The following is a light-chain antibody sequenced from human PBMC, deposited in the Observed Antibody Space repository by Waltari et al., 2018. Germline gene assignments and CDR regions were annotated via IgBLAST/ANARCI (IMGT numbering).Light chain of an antibody. J-gene: IGKJ2*01. CDR2: LAS. CDR3: QQYSTSSLYT. V-gene: IGKV1-5*03. Sequence: DIQLTPSPSTLSASVGDSVPITCRASQSVSRWLAWYQQKPGKAPKFLIYLASTLESGVPSRFSGSGSGTEFTLTISSLQPDDFATYYCQQYSTSSLYTFGQGTKLEI. CDR1: QSVSRW.